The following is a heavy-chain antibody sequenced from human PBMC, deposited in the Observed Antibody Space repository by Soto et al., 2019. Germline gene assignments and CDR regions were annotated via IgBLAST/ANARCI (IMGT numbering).Heavy chain of an antibody. CDR1: GDSVSSNSAA. Sequence: SPTIALTCAISGDSVSSNSAAWNWIRQSPSRGLEWLGRTYYRSKWYNDDAVSVKSRITINPDTSKKQFSLQLNSVTPEDTAVYYCAREACRSTICYQHYYGMHVRRPEISVTAFS. CDR2: TYYRSKWYN. V-gene: IGHV6-1*01. J-gene: IGHJ6*02. D-gene: IGHD2-2*01. CDR3: AREACRSTICYQHYYGMHV.